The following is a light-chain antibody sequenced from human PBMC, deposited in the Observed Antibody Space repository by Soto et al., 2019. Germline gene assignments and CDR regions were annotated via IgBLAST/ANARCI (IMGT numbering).Light chain of an antibody. CDR3: QHSTTWT. V-gene: IGKV1-39*01. Sequence: DIQMTQSPSSLSASVGDRVTITCRASQGISTYLKWYQQKPGKAPKLLIYAASSLQSGVTSRFSGSGSETDFTLTISSLQPEDFATYSCQHSTTWTVGQATKVDSK. CDR2: AAS. J-gene: IGKJ1*01. CDR1: QGISTY.